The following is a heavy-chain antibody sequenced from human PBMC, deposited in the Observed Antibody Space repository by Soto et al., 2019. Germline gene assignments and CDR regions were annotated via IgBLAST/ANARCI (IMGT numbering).Heavy chain of an antibody. CDR3: ARAQFYSGSGNYNNLMFDA. CDR1: GGSIGGVGYS. J-gene: IGHJ5*02. D-gene: IGHD3-10*01. V-gene: IGHV4-30-2*01. Sequence: QLQLQESGSGLVKPSETLSLTCAVSGGSIGGVGYSWSWIRQPPGGGLEWNGYIYHSGTFLKSPSLKTRLTMSLDMSNNQFSLTLNSMTAADTAVYYCARAQFYSGSGNYNNLMFDAWGQGIQVTVSS. CDR2: IYHSGTF.